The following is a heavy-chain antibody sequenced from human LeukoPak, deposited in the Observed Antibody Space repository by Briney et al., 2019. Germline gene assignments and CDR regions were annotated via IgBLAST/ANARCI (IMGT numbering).Heavy chain of an antibody. V-gene: IGHV4-4*07. Sequence: SETLSLTCTVTGGSISSYYWSWIRQPAGKGLEWIGRIYTSGGTNYNPSLKSRGTMSVDTSKNQLTLKLSSVTDADTAVYYCARDGHYYDSSGSYYYYYYMDVWGKGTTVTVSS. CDR1: GGSISSYY. D-gene: IGHD3-22*01. CDR2: IYTSGGT. CDR3: ARDGHYYDSSGSYYYYYYMDV. J-gene: IGHJ6*03.